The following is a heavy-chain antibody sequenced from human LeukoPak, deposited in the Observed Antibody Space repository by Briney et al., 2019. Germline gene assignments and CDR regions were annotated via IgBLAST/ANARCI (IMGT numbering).Heavy chain of an antibody. CDR2: IYYSGST. J-gene: IGHJ6*02. V-gene: IGHV4-31*03. Sequence: PSQTLSLTCSVFGGSISSGGHYWSWIRQHPGKGLEWIGYIYYSGSTYYNPSLKSRVTISVDTSKNQFSLKLSSVTAADTAVYYCARDVFYGSGSQGAHGMDVWGQGTTVTVSS. CDR1: GGSISSGGHY. CDR3: ARDVFYGSGSQGAHGMDV. D-gene: IGHD3-10*01.